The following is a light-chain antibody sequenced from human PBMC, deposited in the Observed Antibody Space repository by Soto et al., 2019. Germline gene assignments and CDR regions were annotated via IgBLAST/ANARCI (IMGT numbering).Light chain of an antibody. J-gene: IGLJ1*01. CDR2: DVR. V-gene: IGLV2-14*01. CDR1: SNDVGGYNY. CDR3: SAYTSSSTPYV. Sequence: SVLTQSASVSGSPGQSITISCTGTSNDVGGYNYVSWYQQHPDTAPKLIIYDVRYRPAGVSDRFSGSQSGNTASLTISGLQAEDEADYYSSAYTSSSTPYVLGWGTKVTV.